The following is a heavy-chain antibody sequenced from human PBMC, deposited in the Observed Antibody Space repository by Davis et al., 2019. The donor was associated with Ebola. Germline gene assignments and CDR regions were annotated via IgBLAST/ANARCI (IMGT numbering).Heavy chain of an antibody. CDR1: GFTLSNYA. V-gene: IGHV3-33*08. Sequence: GESLKISCAASGFTLSNYAMDWVRQAPGKGLEWLAVIWYDGTQSYYADSVRGRFTISRDDSKDTLYLEMKSLTPEDTAVYFCARDTFTNAEYLEYWGQGTLVTVSS. D-gene: IGHD3-3*01. CDR2: IWYDGTQS. J-gene: IGHJ1*01. CDR3: ARDTFTNAEYLEY.